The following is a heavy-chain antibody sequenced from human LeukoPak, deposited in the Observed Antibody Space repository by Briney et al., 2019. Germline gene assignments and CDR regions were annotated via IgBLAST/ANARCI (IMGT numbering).Heavy chain of an antibody. V-gene: IGHV3-48*04. CDR2: VSISSGTI. CDR3: ARAMSTFGGVRNYFDS. Sequence: GGSLRLSCAASGFTFSGHNMNWVRQAPGKGLEWISFVSISSGTIYYADSVNGRFRISRDNAKSSLDLEMNSLRAEDTAVYYCARAMSTFGGVRNYFDSWGQGALVTVSS. D-gene: IGHD3-16*01. J-gene: IGHJ4*02. CDR1: GFTFSGHN.